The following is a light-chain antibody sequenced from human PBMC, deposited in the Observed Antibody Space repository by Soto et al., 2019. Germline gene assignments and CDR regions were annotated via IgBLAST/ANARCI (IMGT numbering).Light chain of an antibody. Sequence: IVLPQSPGTLSLSPGDRGTLSCRASQSVSSTYLGWYQQKPGQAPRLLIYGVSTRATGIPARFSGGVSGTEFTLTINSLQSEDFAIYYCQQYNNSWTFGQGTKVDIK. J-gene: IGKJ1*01. CDR3: QQYNNSWT. CDR2: GVS. CDR1: QSVSSTY. V-gene: IGKV3-15*01.